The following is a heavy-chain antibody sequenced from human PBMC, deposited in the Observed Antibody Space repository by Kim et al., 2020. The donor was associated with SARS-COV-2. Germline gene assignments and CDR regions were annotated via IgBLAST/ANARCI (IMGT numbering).Heavy chain of an antibody. CDR3: AKNLYSDILNWFDP. Sequence: GGSLRLSCAASGFTFAALPMTWFPRPPGRGLEWFSAISGRGVTKSYADSVRGRFTISGAISKTMWYLQMNTLRAEAPPVYYWAKNLYSDILNWFDPWGQG. J-gene: IGHJ5*02. D-gene: IGHD3-9*01. CDR2: ISGRGVTK. V-gene: IGHV3-23*01. CDR1: GFTFAALP.